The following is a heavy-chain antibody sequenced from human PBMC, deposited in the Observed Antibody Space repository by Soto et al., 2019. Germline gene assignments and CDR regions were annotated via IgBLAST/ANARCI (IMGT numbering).Heavy chain of an antibody. J-gene: IGHJ6*02. D-gene: IGHD3-10*01. Sequence: GGSLRLSCAASGFTFSSYGMHWVRQAPGKGLEWVAVISYDGSNKYYADSVKGRFTISRDNSKNTLYLQMNSLRAEDTAVYYCAKDSVENQVRGVIITYYYYGTDVWGQGTTVTVSS. V-gene: IGHV3-30*18. CDR1: GFTFSSYG. CDR3: AKDSVENQVRGVIITYYYYGTDV. CDR2: ISYDGSNK.